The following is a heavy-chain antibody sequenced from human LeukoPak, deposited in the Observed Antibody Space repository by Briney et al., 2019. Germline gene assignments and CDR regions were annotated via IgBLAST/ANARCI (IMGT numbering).Heavy chain of an antibody. CDR2: IKQDGSEK. D-gene: IGHD1-26*01. CDR1: GFTFSSYA. Sequence: GGSLRLSCAASGFTFSSYAMSWVRQAPGKGLEWVANIKQDGSEKHYVDSVKGRFTISRDNAKNSLYLQMNSLRAEDTAVYYCARAPLGSYDYWGQGTLATVSS. V-gene: IGHV3-7*03. CDR3: ARAPLGSYDY. J-gene: IGHJ4*02.